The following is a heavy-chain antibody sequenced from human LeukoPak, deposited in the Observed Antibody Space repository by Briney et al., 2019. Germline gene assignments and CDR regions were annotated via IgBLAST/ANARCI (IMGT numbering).Heavy chain of an antibody. CDR1: GGSISSSSYY. Sequence: SETLSLTCTVSGGSISSSSYYWGWIRQPPGKGLEWIGSIYYSGSTYYNPSLKSRVTISVDTSKNQFSLKLSSVTAADTAVYYCARGGTRLSYYYDSSGYFWGQGTLVTVSS. CDR2: IYYSGST. CDR3: ARGGTRLSYYYDSSGYF. J-gene: IGHJ4*02. D-gene: IGHD3-22*01. V-gene: IGHV4-39*07.